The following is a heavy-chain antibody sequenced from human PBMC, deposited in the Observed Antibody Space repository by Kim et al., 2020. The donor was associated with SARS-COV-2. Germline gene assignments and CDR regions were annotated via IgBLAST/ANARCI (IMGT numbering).Heavy chain of an antibody. CDR2: VTDSGSRT. J-gene: IGHJ4*02. D-gene: IGHD3-10*01. CDR3: AKRYYYASGSFDY. Sequence: GGSLRLSCAASGFTFSSYAMSWVRQAPGKGLEWVSVVTDSGSRTDYADSVKGRFTISRDNSKNQLYLQMNSLRADDTAVYYCAKRYYYASGSFDYWGEGTPVTVSS. CDR1: GFTFSSYA. V-gene: IGHV3-23*01.